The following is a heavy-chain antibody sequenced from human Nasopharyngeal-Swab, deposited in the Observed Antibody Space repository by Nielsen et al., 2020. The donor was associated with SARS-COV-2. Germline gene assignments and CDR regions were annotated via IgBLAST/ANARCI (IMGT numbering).Heavy chain of an antibody. Sequence: GESLKISCVASGFTFSGYTMNWVRQAPGKGLEWISSISSTTPYIYYADSVKGRFTISRDNAKNSLYLQMNFLQVEDTAMYYCARDTGGPPNYFDPWGQGTLVTVSS. J-gene: IGHJ5*02. V-gene: IGHV3-21*01. CDR3: ARDTGGPPNYFDP. D-gene: IGHD1-7*01. CDR2: ISSTTPYI. CDR1: GFTFSGYT.